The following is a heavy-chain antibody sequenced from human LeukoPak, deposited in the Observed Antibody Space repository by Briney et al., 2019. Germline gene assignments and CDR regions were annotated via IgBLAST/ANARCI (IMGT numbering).Heavy chain of an antibody. Sequence: PSETLSLTCTVSGYSISSGYSWGWIRQPPGKGLEWIGSFYHSGNTYYNPSLKSRVTISLDTSKNQFSLRLNSVTAADTAVYYCARVDVWDEMPRDHYLDYWGQGTLVTVSS. V-gene: IGHV4-38-2*02. CDR2: FYHSGNT. CDR1: GYSISSGYS. D-gene: IGHD5-24*01. CDR3: ARVDVWDEMPRDHYLDY. J-gene: IGHJ4*02.